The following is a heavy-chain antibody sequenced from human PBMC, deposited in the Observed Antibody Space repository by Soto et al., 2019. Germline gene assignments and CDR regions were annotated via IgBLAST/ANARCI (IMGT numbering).Heavy chain of an antibody. V-gene: IGHV3-23*01. CDR2: ISRSGGST. CDR3: ANEDYYSDNEGHYYSPHDH. Sequence: GGSLRLSCGASGFTFDTYDLNWVRQAPGKGLEWVSTISRSGGSTYYADSVKGRFTISRDNSRNTLDLHMDSLRAEDTALYYCANEDYYSDNEGHYYSPHDHWGKGTVVTVSS. D-gene: IGHD3-22*01. CDR1: GFTFDTYD. J-gene: IGHJ4*02.